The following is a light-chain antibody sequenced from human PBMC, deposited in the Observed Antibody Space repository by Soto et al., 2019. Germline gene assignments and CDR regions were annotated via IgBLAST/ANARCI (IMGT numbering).Light chain of an antibody. V-gene: IGKV1-5*01. CDR1: QSISSS. CDR2: DAS. Sequence: GDIGTITCRAIQSISSSFAWYQQNPWKAPKLMIYDASSWESGVPSRFSGSGSGTDFTLTISSLEPEDFAVYYWQRYGRFGQGTKVDIK. CDR3: QRYGR. J-gene: IGKJ1*01.